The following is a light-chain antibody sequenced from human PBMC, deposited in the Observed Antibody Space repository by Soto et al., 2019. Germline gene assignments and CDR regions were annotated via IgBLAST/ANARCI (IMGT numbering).Light chain of an antibody. CDR3: QQRSTWPPT. V-gene: IGKV3-11*01. Sequence: ETVLTQSPATLSLSPGERATLSCRASQSISSDLAWYQQKPGQAPRLLIYDASNRATGIPARFRGSGFGTDFTLAISSLEPEDFAVYYCQQRSTWPPTFGGGTKVEI. J-gene: IGKJ4*01. CDR1: QSISSD. CDR2: DAS.